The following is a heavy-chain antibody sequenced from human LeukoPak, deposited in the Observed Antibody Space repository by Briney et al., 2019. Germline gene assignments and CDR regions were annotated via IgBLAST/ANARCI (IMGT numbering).Heavy chain of an antibody. D-gene: IGHD4-17*01. CDR1: GFTVSSNY. CDR2: LYSGGST. V-gene: IGHV3-66*01. CDR3: ARLGSTVTHFDY. Sequence: GGSLRLSCAASGFTVSSNYMSWVRQPPGKGLEWVSVLYSGGSTYYADSVKGRFTIPRDNPKNTLYLQMNSLRAGDTAVYFCARLGSTVTHFDYWGQGTLVTVSS. J-gene: IGHJ4*02.